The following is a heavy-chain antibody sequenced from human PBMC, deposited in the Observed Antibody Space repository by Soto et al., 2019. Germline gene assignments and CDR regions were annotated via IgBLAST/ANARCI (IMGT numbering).Heavy chain of an antibody. V-gene: IGHV4-61*01. D-gene: IGHD2-15*01. CDR1: GGSVSSGSYY. CDR2: IYYSGST. J-gene: IGHJ6*02. Sequence: SETLSLTCTVSGGSVSSGSYYWSWIRQPPGKALEWIGYIYYSGSTDYNPSLKSRVTISVDTSKNQFSLKLSSVTAADTAVYYCARSPGRGLGRYYYYGMDVWGQGTTVTVSS. CDR3: ARSPGRGLGRYYYYGMDV.